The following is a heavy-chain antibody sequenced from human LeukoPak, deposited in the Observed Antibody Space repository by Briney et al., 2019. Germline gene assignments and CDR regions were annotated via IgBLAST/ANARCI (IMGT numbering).Heavy chain of an antibody. J-gene: IGHJ4*02. D-gene: IGHD6-13*01. CDR1: GFTFSSYS. Sequence: GGSLRLSCAVSGFTFSSYSMNWVRQAPGKGLEWVSAISGSGGSTYYADSVRGRFTISRDNSKNTLYVQMNSLRVEDTAVYYCAKGSIAAHDAKTTLDYWGQGTLVTVSS. V-gene: IGHV3-23*01. CDR2: ISGSGGST. CDR3: AKGSIAAHDAKTTLDY.